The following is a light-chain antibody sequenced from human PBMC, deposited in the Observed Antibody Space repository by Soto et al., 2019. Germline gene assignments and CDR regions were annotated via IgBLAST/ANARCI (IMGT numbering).Light chain of an antibody. CDR2: EVS. V-gene: IGLV2-23*02. Sequence: QSALTQPASVSGSPGQSITISCTRTSSDVGSYNFVSWYQQHPGEVPKVMIYEVSKRPSGVSDRFSGSKSGNTASLTISGLQAEDEADYYCCADAGRSTDVFGTGTKLTVL. CDR1: SSDVGSYNF. J-gene: IGLJ1*01. CDR3: CADAGRSTDV.